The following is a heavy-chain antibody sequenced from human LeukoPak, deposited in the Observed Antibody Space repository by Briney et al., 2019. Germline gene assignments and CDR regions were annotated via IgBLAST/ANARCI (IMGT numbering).Heavy chain of an antibody. D-gene: IGHD3-3*01. Sequence: PGGSLRLSCAASGFTFSDYYMSWIRQAPGKGLEWVSYISSSGSTIYYADSVKGRFTTSRDNAKNSLYLQMNSLRAEDTAVYYCARDPFPYDFWSGYLYYWGQGTLVTVSS. V-gene: IGHV3-11*01. CDR1: GFTFSDYY. CDR3: ARDPFPYDFWSGYLYY. CDR2: ISSSGSTI. J-gene: IGHJ4*02.